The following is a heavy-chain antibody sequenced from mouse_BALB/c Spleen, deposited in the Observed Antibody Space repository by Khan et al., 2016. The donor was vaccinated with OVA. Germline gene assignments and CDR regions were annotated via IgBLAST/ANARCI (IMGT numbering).Heavy chain of an antibody. CDR2: INPSTIYT. D-gene: IGHD3-2*02. CDR1: GYTFTNYW. J-gene: IGHJ4*01. CDR3: ARRLPPYYYAMDY. V-gene: IGHV1-7*01. Sequence: QVQLQQSGAELAKPGASVKMSCKASGYTFTNYWMHWVKQRPGQGLEWIGYINPSTIYTEYNQKFKDKATLTADKSSSTAYMQLRSLTSEDSAVHYCARRLPPYYYAMDYWGQGTSVTVSS.